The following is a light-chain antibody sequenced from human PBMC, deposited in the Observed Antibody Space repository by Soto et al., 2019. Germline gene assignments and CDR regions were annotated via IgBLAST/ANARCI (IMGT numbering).Light chain of an antibody. Sequence: DIQLTQSPSFLSGSVGDRVTITCRASQDISSFLAWYQQKPGKAPNLLISGASTLQSGVPSRFSGSGSGTEFTLTISSLQPEDFATYYCQQLNSYPHFGQGTRLEIK. CDR3: QQLNSYPH. J-gene: IGKJ5*01. CDR2: GAS. V-gene: IGKV1-9*01. CDR1: QDISSF.